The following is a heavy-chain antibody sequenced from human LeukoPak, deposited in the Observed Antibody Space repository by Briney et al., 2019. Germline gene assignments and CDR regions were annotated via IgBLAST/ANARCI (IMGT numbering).Heavy chain of an antibody. Sequence: PGGSLRLSCAASGFTFSSYAMSWVRQAPGKGLEWVSAISGSGGSTYYADSVKGRFTISRDNAKNSLYLQMNSLRAEDTAVYYCAREPLAAAKIREKRYYFDYWGQGALVTVSS. J-gene: IGHJ4*02. CDR1: GFTFSSYA. CDR3: AREPLAAAKIREKRYYFDY. CDR2: ISGSGGST. D-gene: IGHD6-13*01. V-gene: IGHV3-23*01.